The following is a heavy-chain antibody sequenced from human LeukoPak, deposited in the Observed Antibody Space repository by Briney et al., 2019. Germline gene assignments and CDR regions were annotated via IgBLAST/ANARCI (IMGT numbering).Heavy chain of an antibody. CDR2: IYYSGSA. CDR3: ARSVEVTTIFGFDP. V-gene: IGHV4-59*08. Sequence: SETLSLTCTVSGGSISSYYWSWIRQPPGKGLEWIRYIYYSGSANYNPSLKSRVAISVDTSKNQFSLKLSSVTAADTAVYYCARSVEVTTIFGFDPWGQGTLVTVSS. CDR1: GGSISSYY. D-gene: IGHD5-24*01. J-gene: IGHJ5*02.